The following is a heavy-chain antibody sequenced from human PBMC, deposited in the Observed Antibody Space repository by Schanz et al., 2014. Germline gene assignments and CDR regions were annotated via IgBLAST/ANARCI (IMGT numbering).Heavy chain of an antibody. D-gene: IGHD5-12*01. V-gene: IGHV1-46*01. Sequence: QVQLVQSGAEVKKPGASVKVSCKASGYTFTSYSIHWVRQAPGQGLEWMGWINPSGGSTTYAQKFQGRVTMTRDTSTSTVYMELSSLRSDDTAVYYCARGGGPEDVFDIWGQGTILTVSS. CDR1: GYTFTSYS. J-gene: IGHJ3*02. CDR2: INPSGGST. CDR3: ARGGGPEDVFDI.